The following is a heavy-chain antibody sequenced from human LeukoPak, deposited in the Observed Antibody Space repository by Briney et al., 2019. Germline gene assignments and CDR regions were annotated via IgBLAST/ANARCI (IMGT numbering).Heavy chain of an antibody. CDR1: GFTFSSYA. V-gene: IGHV3-23*01. CDR2: ISGSGGST. CDR3: ARESGSYHAFDI. Sequence: PGGSLRPSCAASGFTFSSYAMSWVRQAPGKGLEWVSAISGSGGSTYYADSVKGRFTISRDNSKNTLYLQMNSLRAEDTAVYYCARESGSYHAFDIWGQGTMATVSS. D-gene: IGHD1-26*01. J-gene: IGHJ3*02.